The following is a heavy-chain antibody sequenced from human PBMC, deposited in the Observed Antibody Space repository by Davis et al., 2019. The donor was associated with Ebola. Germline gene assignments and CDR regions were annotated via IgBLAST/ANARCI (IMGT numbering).Heavy chain of an antibody. CDR1: GGTFSSYA. V-gene: IGHV1-69*04. CDR2: IIPILGIA. D-gene: IGHD2-15*01. CDR3: ARDRDIDAFDI. Sequence: SVQVSCKASGGTFSSYAISWVRQAPGQGLEWMGRIIPILGIANYAQKFQGRVTITADKSTSTAYMELSSLGSEDTAVYYCARDRDIDAFDIWGQGTMVTVSS. J-gene: IGHJ3*02.